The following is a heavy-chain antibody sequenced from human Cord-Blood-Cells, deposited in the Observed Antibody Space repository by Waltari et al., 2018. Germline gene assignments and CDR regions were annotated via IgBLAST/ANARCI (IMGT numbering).Heavy chain of an antibody. CDR2: IYTSGGT. J-gene: IGHJ6*02. D-gene: IGHD6-13*01. CDR3: ARRIAAAGTIYYYGMDV. CDR1: GGSISSGSYY. V-gene: IGHV4-61*09. Sequence: QVQLQESGPGLVKPSQTLSLTCTVSGGSISSGSYYWSWIRQPAGKGLEWIGYIYTSGGTNNTPTHKRRVTIAVDTSKNQFSLKLSSVTAADTAVYYCARRIAAAGTIYYYGMDVWGQGTTVTVSS.